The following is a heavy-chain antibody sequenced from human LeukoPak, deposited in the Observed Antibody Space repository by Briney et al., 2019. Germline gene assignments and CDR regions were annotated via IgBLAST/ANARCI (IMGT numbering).Heavy chain of an antibody. D-gene: IGHD2-2*02. V-gene: IGHV4-34*01. CDR1: GGSFSGYY. Sequence: SSETLSLTCAVYGGSFSGYYWSWIRQPPGKGLEWIGEINHSGSTNYNPSLKSRVTISVDTSKNQFSLKLSSVTAADTAVYYCARGYTGIYCSSTSCYTRPYYYYGMDVWGQGTTVTVSS. J-gene: IGHJ6*02. CDR3: ARGYTGIYCSSTSCYTRPYYYYGMDV. CDR2: INHSGST.